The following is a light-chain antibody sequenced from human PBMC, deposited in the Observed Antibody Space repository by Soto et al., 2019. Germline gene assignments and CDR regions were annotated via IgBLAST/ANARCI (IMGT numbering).Light chain of an antibody. CDR1: QSISSR. CDR2: AAS. CDR3: QKYNSALQT. V-gene: IGKV1-27*01. J-gene: IGKJ4*01. Sequence: IHLTQSPSTLAWSVGDRVTLSCRASQSISSRLAWYQQKPGKVTKLLIYAASTLQSGVPSRFSGSGSGTDFTLTISSLQPEDAATYYCQKYNSALQTFGGGTKVDIK.